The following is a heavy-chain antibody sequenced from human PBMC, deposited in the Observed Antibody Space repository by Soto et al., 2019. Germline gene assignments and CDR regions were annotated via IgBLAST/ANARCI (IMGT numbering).Heavy chain of an antibody. V-gene: IGHV3-30-3*01. CDR1: GFTFSSYA. J-gene: IGHJ4*02. CDR2: ISYDGSNK. D-gene: IGHD3-22*01. CDR3: ARGGIVVVIAPYY. Sequence: QVQLVESGGGVVQPGRSLRLSCAASGFTFSSYAMHWVRQAPGKGLEWVAVISYDGSNKYYADSVKGRFTISRDNSKKTLYLQMNSLRAEDTAVYYCARGGIVVVIAPYYWGQGTLVTVSS.